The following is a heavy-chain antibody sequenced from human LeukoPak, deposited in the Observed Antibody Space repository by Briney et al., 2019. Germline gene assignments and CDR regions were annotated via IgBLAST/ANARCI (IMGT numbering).Heavy chain of an antibody. J-gene: IGHJ4*02. Sequence: ASVKDSCKVSGYTLTELSMHWVRQAPGKGLEWMGGFDPEDGETIYAQKFQGRVTMTEDTSTDTAYMELSSLRSEDTAVYYCATSLGGSGSYYPLDYWGQGTLVTVSS. V-gene: IGHV1-24*01. D-gene: IGHD3-10*01. CDR1: GYTLTELS. CDR3: ATSLGGSGSYYPLDY. CDR2: FDPEDGET.